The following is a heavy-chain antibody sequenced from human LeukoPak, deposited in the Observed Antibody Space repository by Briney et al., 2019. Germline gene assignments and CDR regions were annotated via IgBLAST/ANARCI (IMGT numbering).Heavy chain of an antibody. J-gene: IGHJ3*02. Sequence: ASVKVSCKASGYTFTGYYMHWVRQAPGQGLEWMGWINPNSGGTNYAQKFQGWVTMTRDTSISTAYMELSRLRSDDTAVYYCARGPPIITVIPTEAFDIWGQGTMVTVSS. CDR3: ARGPPIITVIPTEAFDI. D-gene: IGHD3-22*01. CDR1: GYTFTGYY. CDR2: INPNSGGT. V-gene: IGHV1-2*04.